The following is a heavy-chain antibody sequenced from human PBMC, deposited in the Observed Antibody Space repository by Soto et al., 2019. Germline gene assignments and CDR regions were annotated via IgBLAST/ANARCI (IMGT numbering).Heavy chain of an antibody. CDR2: ISNDVSST. Sequence: GGSLRLSCAASGFTLNSFFMHWVRQAPGKGLMWVSRISNDVSSTTYADSVKGRFTISRDNARNTLYLQMNSLRVDDTAVYFCVRDQDSRGYSVFNLWGQGAQVTV. CDR1: GFTLNSFF. V-gene: IGHV3-74*01. J-gene: IGHJ5*02. D-gene: IGHD3-22*01. CDR3: VRDQDSRGYSVFNL.